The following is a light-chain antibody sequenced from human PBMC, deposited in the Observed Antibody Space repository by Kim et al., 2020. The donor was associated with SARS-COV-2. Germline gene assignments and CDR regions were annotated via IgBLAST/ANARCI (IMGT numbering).Light chain of an antibody. CDR1: SSDVGGYNY. CDR2: DVS. J-gene: IGLJ3*02. Sequence: GQSVTISCTGTSSDVGGYNYVSWYQQLPGKAPKLMIYDVSKRPSGVPDRFSGSKSGNTASLTISGLQAEDEADYYCCSYAGSYTWVFGGGTQLTVL. V-gene: IGLV2-11*01. CDR3: CSYAGSYTWV.